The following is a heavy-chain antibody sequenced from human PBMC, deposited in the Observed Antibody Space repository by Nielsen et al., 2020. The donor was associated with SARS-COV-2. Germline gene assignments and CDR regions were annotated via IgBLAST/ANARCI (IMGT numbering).Heavy chain of an antibody. V-gene: IGHV2-70*11. Sequence: WIRQPPGKALEWLARIDWDDDKYYSTSLKTRLTISKDTSKNQVVLTMTNMDPADTATYYCAGGGYYDYVWGSYRSPTYFDYWGQGTLVTVSS. CDR2: IDWDDDK. D-gene: IGHD3-16*02. J-gene: IGHJ4*02. CDR3: AGGGYYDYVWGSYRSPTYFDY.